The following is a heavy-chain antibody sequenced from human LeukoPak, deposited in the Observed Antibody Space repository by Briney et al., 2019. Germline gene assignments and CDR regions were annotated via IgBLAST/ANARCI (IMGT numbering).Heavy chain of an antibody. Sequence: PGGSLRLSCAASGFTFNNAWMSWVRQAPEKGLEWVGRIKSKTDGGTADYAATVKGRFTISRDDSKNTLYLQLNSLKTEDTAVYYCSTALQWGSRGDDYWGQGTLVTVSP. V-gene: IGHV3-15*01. CDR1: GFTFNNAW. CDR2: IKSKTDGGTA. J-gene: IGHJ4*02. D-gene: IGHD2-15*01. CDR3: STALQWGSRGDDY.